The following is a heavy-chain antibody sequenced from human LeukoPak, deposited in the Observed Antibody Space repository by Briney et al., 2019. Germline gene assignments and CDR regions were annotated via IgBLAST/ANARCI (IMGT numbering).Heavy chain of an antibody. Sequence: SVKVSCKASGGTFSSYAISWVRQAPGQGLEWMGGIIPIFGTANYAQKFQGRVTITADESTSTAYMELSSLRPEDTAVYYCASGDCSSTSCHAIGYFSYYYYMDVWGKGTTVTVPS. CDR3: ASGDCSSTSCHAIGYFSYYYYMDV. D-gene: IGHD2-2*01. CDR1: GGTFSSYA. V-gene: IGHV1-69*13. CDR2: IIPIFGTA. J-gene: IGHJ6*03.